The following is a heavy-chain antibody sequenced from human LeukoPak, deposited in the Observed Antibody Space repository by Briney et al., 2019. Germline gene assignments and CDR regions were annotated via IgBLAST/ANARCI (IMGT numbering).Heavy chain of an antibody. CDR2: MIPFFGTS. CDR1: GGTFSSYA. CDR3: AMGLGYCSGGSCYYNWFDP. Sequence: SVKVSCKASGGTFSSYAISWVRQAPGQGLEWMGGMIPFFGTSNHAPQFQGRVTITADESTTTVYMELSSLRSEDTAVYYCAMGLGYCSGGSCYYNWFDPGGQGTLVTVSS. D-gene: IGHD2-15*01. V-gene: IGHV1-69*01. J-gene: IGHJ5*02.